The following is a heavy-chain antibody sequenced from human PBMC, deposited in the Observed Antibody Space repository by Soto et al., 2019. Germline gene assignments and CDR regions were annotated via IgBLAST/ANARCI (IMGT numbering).Heavy chain of an antibody. Sequence: EVLLLESGGGLVQPGGSLRLSFAASGLTFRSYAMSWVRQAPGKGLEWVSGINGFGDRTNYADSVKGRFTISRDNSKNTLYLQMNSLRVEDTAIYYCANVDWNYGKDAWGQGTTVTVSS. J-gene: IGHJ6*02. CDR1: GLTFRSYA. CDR2: INGFGDRT. CDR3: ANVDWNYGKDA. V-gene: IGHV3-23*01. D-gene: IGHD1-1*01.